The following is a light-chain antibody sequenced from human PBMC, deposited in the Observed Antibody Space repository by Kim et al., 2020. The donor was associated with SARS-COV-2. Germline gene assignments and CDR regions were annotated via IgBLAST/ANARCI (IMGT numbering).Light chain of an antibody. V-gene: IGLV2-14*03. CDR1: NSDISDSKF. Sequence: QSVLTQPASVSGSPGQSITISCTGPNSDISDSKFVSWYQHHPGEAPKLLIFDVTQRSSGVSDRFSASKSGNTASLGISELQPEDEADYYCSSYTRNNIYVFGTGTKVTVL. CDR3: SSYTRNNIYV. J-gene: IGLJ1*01. CDR2: DVT.